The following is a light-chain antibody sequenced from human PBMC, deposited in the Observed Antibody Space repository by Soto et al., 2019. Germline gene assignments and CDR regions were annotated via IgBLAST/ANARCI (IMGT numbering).Light chain of an antibody. CDR1: QGINND. J-gene: IGKJ1*01. Sequence: DVPVTQSPSSLSASVGDRVTITCRTSQGINNDLSWYQQKVGEAPKRLIYAASALQRGVPSRFSGGGSGTEFTLTINGLQPEDFATYYCLQHDSYPRTFGQGTKVEV. V-gene: IGKV1-17*01. CDR3: LQHDSYPRT. CDR2: AAS.